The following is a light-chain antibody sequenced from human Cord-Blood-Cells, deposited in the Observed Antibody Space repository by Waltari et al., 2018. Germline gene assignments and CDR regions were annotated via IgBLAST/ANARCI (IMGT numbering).Light chain of an antibody. V-gene: IGLV2-8*01. CDR2: EVS. CDR3: SSYAGSNNLV. Sequence: QSALTQPPSASGSPGQSVTIPCTGTSSGVGGYNYVPWYQQHPGKAPKLMIYEVSKRPSGVPDRFSGSKSGNTASLTVSGLQAEDEADYYCSSYAGSNNLVFGGGTKLTVL. CDR1: SSGVGGYNY. J-gene: IGLJ3*02.